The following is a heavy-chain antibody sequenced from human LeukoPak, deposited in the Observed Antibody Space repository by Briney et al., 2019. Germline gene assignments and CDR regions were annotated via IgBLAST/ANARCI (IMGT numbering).Heavy chain of an antibody. D-gene: IGHD3-10*01. CDR3: ARDSPLWFGELLKVIWHNWFDP. CDR2: TYYRSKRYN. J-gene: IGHJ5*02. V-gene: IGHV6-1*01. CDR1: GDSVSSISAA. Sequence: SQTLSLTCAISGDSVSSISAAWNWIRQSPSRGLEWLGRTYYRSKRYNDYAVSVKSRITINPDTSKNQFSLQLNSVTPEDTAVYYCARDSPLWFGELLKVIWHNWFDPWGQGTLVTVSS.